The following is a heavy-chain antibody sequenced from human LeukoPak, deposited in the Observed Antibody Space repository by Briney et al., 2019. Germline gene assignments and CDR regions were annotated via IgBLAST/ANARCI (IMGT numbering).Heavy chain of an antibody. D-gene: IGHD2-2*02. CDR3: ARGDCSSTTCYTGKIDYYYMDV. CDR2: ISGSGGST. J-gene: IGHJ6*03. V-gene: IGHV3-23*01. CDR1: GFTFSSYA. Sequence: PGGSLRLSCAASGFTFSSYAMSWVRQAPGKGLEWVSAISGSGGSTYYADSVEGRFTISRDNAKNSLDLQMNSLRAEDTAVYYCARGDCSSTTCYTGKIDYYYMDVWGTGTTVTVSS.